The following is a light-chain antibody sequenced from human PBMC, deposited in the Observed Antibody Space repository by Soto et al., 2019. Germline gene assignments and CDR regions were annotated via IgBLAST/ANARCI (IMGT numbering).Light chain of an antibody. CDR2: GVS. CDR3: QQYNNWPPLT. J-gene: IGKJ4*01. V-gene: IGKV3-15*01. CDR1: QSVSSN. Sequence: EIVMTQSPATLSVSPGERATLSCRASQSVSSNLARYQQKPGQAPRLLIYGVSTRATGIPARFSGSGSGTEFTLTISSLQSEDFAVYYCQQYNNWPPLTFGGGTKVEIK.